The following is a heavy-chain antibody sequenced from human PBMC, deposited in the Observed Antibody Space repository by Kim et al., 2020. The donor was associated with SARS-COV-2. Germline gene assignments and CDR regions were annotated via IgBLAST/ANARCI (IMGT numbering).Heavy chain of an antibody. D-gene: IGHD6-6*01. J-gene: IGHJ6*02. CDR1: GYTFTSYG. V-gene: IGHV1-18*01. CDR2: ISPYNGNT. Sequence: ASVKVSCKASGYTFTSYGISWVRQAPGQGLEWMGWISPYNGNTNYAQKLPGRVTMTTDTSTSTAYMELRSLRSDDTAVYYCAREAGSSADHYYYGMDVWGHGTTVTVYS. CDR3: AREAGSSADHYYYGMDV.